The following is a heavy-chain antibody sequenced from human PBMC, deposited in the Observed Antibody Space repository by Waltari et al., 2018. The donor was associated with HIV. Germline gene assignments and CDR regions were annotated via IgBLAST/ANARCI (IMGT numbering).Heavy chain of an antibody. Sequence: KKPGSSVKVSCKASGGTFSSYAISWVRQAPGQGLEWMGGIIPIFGTANYAQKFQGRVTITADKSTSTAYMELSSLRSEDTAVYYCAGVSFWSGYGYNWFDPWGQGTLVTVSS. J-gene: IGHJ5*02. D-gene: IGHD3-3*01. CDR1: GGTFSSYA. V-gene: IGHV1-69*06. CDR2: IIPIFGTA. CDR3: AGVSFWSGYGYNWFDP.